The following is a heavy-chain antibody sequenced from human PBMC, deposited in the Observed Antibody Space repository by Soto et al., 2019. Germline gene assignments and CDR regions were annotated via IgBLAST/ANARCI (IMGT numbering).Heavy chain of an antibody. CDR2: IYHSGST. CDR3: ARVTKYYDILTGYGSYGNWFDP. CDR1: SGSISSSNW. V-gene: IGHV4-4*02. Sequence: QVQLQESGPGLVKPSGTLSLTCAVSSGSISSSNWWSWVRQSPGKGLEWIGEIYHSGSTNYNPSLKSRVTISVDKSKNQFSLKLSSVTAADTAVYYCARVTKYYDILTGYGSYGNWFDPWGQGTLVTVSS. J-gene: IGHJ5*02. D-gene: IGHD3-9*01.